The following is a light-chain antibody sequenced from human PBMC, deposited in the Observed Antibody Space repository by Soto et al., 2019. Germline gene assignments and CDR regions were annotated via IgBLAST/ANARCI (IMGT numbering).Light chain of an antibody. CDR3: TSYAGSDFYV. CDR1: SSDVGSYNY. V-gene: IGLV2-8*01. J-gene: IGLJ1*01. CDR2: EVS. Sequence: QSVLTQPPSASGSPGQSVTISCTGTSSDVGSYNYVSWYQQHPGKAPKLMISEVSKRPSGVPDRFSGSKSGNTASLTVSRLQAEDEADYYCTSYAGSDFYVFGTGTKLTVL.